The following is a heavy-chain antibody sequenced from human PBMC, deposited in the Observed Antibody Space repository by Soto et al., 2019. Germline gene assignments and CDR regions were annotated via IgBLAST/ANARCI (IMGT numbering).Heavy chain of an antibody. V-gene: IGHV4-31*03. CDR2: INYSGST. CDR3: ARHYYNSKVYGY. Sequence: SETLSLTCTVSGGSINSGGYYWSWIRQHPGKGLEWIGYINYSGSTNYNASLKSRVIISRDTSKNQLPLNLSSVTAADTAIYYCARHYYNSKVYGYCGQRTLVTVSS. D-gene: IGHD3-22*01. CDR1: GGSINSGGYY. J-gene: IGHJ4*02.